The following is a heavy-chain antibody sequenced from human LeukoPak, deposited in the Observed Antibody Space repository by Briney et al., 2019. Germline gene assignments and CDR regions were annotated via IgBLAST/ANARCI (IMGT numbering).Heavy chain of an antibody. D-gene: IGHD5-24*01. CDR3: ARHPTTSLGEMATITGWFDP. Sequence: SETLSLTCTVSGGSISSYYWSWIRQPPGKGLEWIGYIYYSGSTNYNPSLKSRVTISVDTSKNQFSLKLSSVTAADTAVYYCARHPTTSLGEMATITGWFDPWGQGTLVTVSS. J-gene: IGHJ5*02. CDR2: IYYSGST. V-gene: IGHV4-59*01. CDR1: GGSISSYY.